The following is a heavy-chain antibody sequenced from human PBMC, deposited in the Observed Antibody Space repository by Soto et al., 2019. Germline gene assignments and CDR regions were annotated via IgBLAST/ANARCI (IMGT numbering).Heavy chain of an antibody. CDR1: GGSISSSSYY. Sequence: QLQLQESGPGLVKPSETLSLTCTVSGGSISSSSYYWGWIRQPPGKGLEWIGSIYYSGSTYYNPSLKSRVTISVDTSKNQFSLKLSSVTAADTAVYYCARRRHPLFYDSSGYYSFDYWGQGTLVTVSS. V-gene: IGHV4-39*01. CDR3: ARRRHPLFYDSSGYYSFDY. J-gene: IGHJ4*02. D-gene: IGHD3-22*01. CDR2: IYYSGST.